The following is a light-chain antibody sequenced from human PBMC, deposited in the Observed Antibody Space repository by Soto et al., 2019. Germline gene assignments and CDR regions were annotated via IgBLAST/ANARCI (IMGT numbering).Light chain of an antibody. CDR2: GVS. CDR1: SSDVGGSNY. J-gene: IGLJ1*01. V-gene: IGLV2-14*01. CDR3: SSHTISSALQV. Sequence: QSALIQPASVSGSPGQSITISCTGTSSDVGGSNYVSWYQQHPGKAPKLMIYGVSNRPSGVSNRFSGSKSGNTASLTISGLQADDEADYYCSSHTISSALQVFVTGTKVTVL.